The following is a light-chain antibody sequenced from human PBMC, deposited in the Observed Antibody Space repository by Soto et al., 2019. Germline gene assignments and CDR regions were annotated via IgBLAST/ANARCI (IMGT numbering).Light chain of an antibody. V-gene: IGKV3-15*01. CDR2: VAS. CDR1: QSVSSN. J-gene: IGKJ4*01. CDR3: KQYNVWPLT. Sequence: EIVMTQSPATLSVSPGERATLSCRASQSVSSNLAWYQQKPGQTPKLLIYVASTRAPGIPARFSGSGSGTEFTLTLSSLQSEDFAVYYCKQYNVWPLTFGGGTKVEFK.